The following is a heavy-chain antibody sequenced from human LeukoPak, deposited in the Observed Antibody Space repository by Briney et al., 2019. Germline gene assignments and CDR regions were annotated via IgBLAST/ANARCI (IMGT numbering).Heavy chain of an antibody. D-gene: IGHD6-13*01. CDR1: GFTFSNAW. Sequence: GGSLRLSCAAPGFTFSNAWMSWVRQAPGKGLEWVGRIKSKTDGGTTDYAAPVKGRFTISRDDSKNTLYLQMNSLKTEDTAVYYCTTKRRYSSSWYQIFDYWGQGTLVTVSS. V-gene: IGHV3-15*01. J-gene: IGHJ4*02. CDR2: IKSKTDGGTT. CDR3: TTKRRYSSSWYQIFDY.